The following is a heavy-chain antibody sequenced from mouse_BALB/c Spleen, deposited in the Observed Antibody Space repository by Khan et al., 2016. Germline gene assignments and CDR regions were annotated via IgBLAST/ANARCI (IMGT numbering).Heavy chain of an antibody. CDR1: GFNIKDTY. V-gene: IGHV14-3*02. D-gene: IGHD1-1*02. CDR2: IDPANGNT. Sequence: VQLQQSGAELVKPGASVKLFCTASGFNIKDTYMHRVKQRPEQGLEWIGRIDPANGNTKYDPQFQGQATITADTASHTAYLQHSSLTSEDTDVYYCAGTPYVCAVRFDYWGQGPLFTVSA. J-gene: IGHJ3*01. CDR3: AGTPYVCAVRFDY.